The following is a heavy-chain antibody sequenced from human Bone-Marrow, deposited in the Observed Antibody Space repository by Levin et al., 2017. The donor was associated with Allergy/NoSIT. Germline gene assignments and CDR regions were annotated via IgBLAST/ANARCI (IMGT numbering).Heavy chain of an antibody. CDR3: ARRLDMIRAEYYFDY. Sequence: SETLSLTCTVSGASISKSSYYWGWIRQPPGKRLEWIGSIYYGGSTYYNPSLKSRVTISVDTSKNQFSLNMSSVTAADTAVYYCARRLDMIRAEYYFDYWGQGTLVTVSS. J-gene: IGHJ4*02. D-gene: IGHD3-10*01. V-gene: IGHV4-39*01. CDR2: IYYGGST. CDR1: GASISKSSYY.